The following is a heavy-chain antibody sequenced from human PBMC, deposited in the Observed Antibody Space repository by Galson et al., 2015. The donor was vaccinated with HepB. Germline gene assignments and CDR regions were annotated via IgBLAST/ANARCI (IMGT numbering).Heavy chain of an antibody. CDR2: INAGDGNT. J-gene: IGHJ6*03. CDR1: RYTFTTYA. CDR3: ARGEGHTTSSWGGYLYYTMDV. D-gene: IGHD2/OR15-2a*01. V-gene: IGHV1-3*01. Sequence: SVKVSCKASRYTFTTYALHWVRQAPGQRLEWMGWINAGDGNTKYSQKFQGRVTITRDTSASTAYMELSSLRSEDTAVYYCARGEGHTTSSWGGYLYYTMDVWGQGTTVTVSS.